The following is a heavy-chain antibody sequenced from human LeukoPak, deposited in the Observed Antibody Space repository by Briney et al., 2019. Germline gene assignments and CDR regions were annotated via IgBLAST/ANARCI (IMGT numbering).Heavy chain of an antibody. V-gene: IGHV1-2*02. CDR2: INPNSGGT. CDR1: GYTFTGYY. CDR3: ARDEYSSSWHSAGAFDP. D-gene: IGHD6-13*01. Sequence: ASVKVSCKASGYTFTGYYMHWVRQAPGQGLEWMGWINPNSGGTNYAQKFQGRVTMTRDTSVSTAYMELSRLRSDDTAVYYCARDEYSSSWHSAGAFDPWGQGTLVTVSS. J-gene: IGHJ5*02.